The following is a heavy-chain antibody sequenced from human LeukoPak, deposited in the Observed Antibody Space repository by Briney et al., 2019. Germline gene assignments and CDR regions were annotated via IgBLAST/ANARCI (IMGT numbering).Heavy chain of an antibody. V-gene: IGHV3-48*02. CDR3: ASSGSYRFDY. D-gene: IGHD1-26*01. Sequence: GALRLSCAASGFTFSSYSMNWVRQAPGKGLEWVSHITASGTAMFYADSVKGSFTFSRDNAKNSLYLQMNSLRDEDTAVYYCASSGSYRFDYWGQGTLVTVSS. CDR1: GFTFSSYS. CDR2: ITASGTAM. J-gene: IGHJ4*02.